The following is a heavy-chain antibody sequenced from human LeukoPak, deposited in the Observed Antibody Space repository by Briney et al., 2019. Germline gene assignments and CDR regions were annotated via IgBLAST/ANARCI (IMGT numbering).Heavy chain of an antibody. CDR2: ISGSGGST. J-gene: IGHJ2*01. D-gene: IGHD4-17*01. CDR1: GFTFISYA. CDR3: AKSSYGDKYWYFDL. V-gene: IGHV3-23*01. Sequence: GGSLRLSCAASGFTFISYAMSWVRQARGKGLEWVSAISGSGGSTYYADSVKGRFTISRDNSKNTLYLQMNSLRAEDTAVYYCAKSSYGDKYWYFDLWGRGTLVTVSS.